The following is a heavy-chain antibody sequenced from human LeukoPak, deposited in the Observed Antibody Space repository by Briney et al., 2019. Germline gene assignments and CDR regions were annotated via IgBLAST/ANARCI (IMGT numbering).Heavy chain of an antibody. V-gene: IGHV3-30*02. CDR2: ISYDERDQ. Sequence: GGSLRLSCAASGFSFSDYAIHWVRQAPGQGLQWVASISYDERDQFYADSVKGRFTLSRDNSKNSLYLQMNSLRAEDTALYYCAKTSSSSGAFDIWGQGTMVTVSS. J-gene: IGHJ3*02. CDR1: GFSFSDYA. CDR3: AKTSSSSGAFDI. D-gene: IGHD6-6*01.